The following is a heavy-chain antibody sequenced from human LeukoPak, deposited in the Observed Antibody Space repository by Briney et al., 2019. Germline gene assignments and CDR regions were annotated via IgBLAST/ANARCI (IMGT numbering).Heavy chain of an antibody. V-gene: IGHV5-51*01. D-gene: IGHD3-10*01. J-gene: IGHJ4*02. CDR3: ARQTTAYYPGDY. Sequence: GESLKISCKGSGYSFTSYWIGWVRQMPGKGLEWMEIIYPGDSDTRYSPSFQGQVTISADKAISTVYLQWSSLKASDTALYYCARQTTAYYPGDYWGQGTLVTVSS. CDR1: GYSFTSYW. CDR2: IYPGDSDT.